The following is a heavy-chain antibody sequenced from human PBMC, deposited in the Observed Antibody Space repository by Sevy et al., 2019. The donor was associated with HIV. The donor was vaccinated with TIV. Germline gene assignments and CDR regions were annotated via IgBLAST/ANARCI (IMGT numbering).Heavy chain of an antibody. CDR2: FDPEDGKR. V-gene: IGHV1-24*01. D-gene: IGHD3-22*01. CDR1: GYTLTQLA. J-gene: IGHJ4*01. Sequence: ASVKVSCKVSGYTLTQLAMHWVRQAPGKGLEWMGTFDPEDGKRIYAQKFLGRVTMTEDTSTDTAYMDLNSLRSEDTAVYYCASTKDYYDSSGCPFDYWGHGTLVTVSS. CDR3: ASTKDYYDSSGCPFDY.